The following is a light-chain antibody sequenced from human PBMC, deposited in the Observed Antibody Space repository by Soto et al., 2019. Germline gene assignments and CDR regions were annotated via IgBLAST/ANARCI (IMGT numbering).Light chain of an antibody. CDR3: QQYNNWPPGIT. J-gene: IGKJ3*01. CDR2: DAS. Sequence: EIVLTQSPGTLSLSPGERATLSCRASQSVSSSYLAWYQQKPGQAPRLLIYDASTRATGIADRFSGSGSGTEFTLTISSLQSEDFAVYYCQQYNNWPPGITFGPGTKVDIK. CDR1: QSVSSSY. V-gene: IGKV3-15*01.